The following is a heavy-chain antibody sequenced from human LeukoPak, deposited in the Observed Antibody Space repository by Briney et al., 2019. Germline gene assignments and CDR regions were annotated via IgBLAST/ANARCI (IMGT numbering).Heavy chain of an antibody. Sequence: GGSLRLSCAASGFTFSTYWMSWVRQAPGKGLEWVAHIKEDGSEKYYVDSVKGRFTISRDNAKNSLYLQMNSLRAEDTAVYYCARFGYSSGWAPFDYWGQGTLVTVSS. V-gene: IGHV3-7*03. CDR1: GFTFSTYW. CDR2: IKEDGSEK. CDR3: ARFGYSSGWAPFDY. J-gene: IGHJ4*02. D-gene: IGHD6-19*01.